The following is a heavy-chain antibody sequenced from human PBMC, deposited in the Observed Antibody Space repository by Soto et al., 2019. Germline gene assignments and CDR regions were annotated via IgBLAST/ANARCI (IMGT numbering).Heavy chain of an antibody. D-gene: IGHD3-3*01. V-gene: IGHV1-8*01. J-gene: IGHJ6*03. CDR3: ARLYYDFWSGYYSSGYYYYMDV. CDR2: MNPNSGNT. Sequence: QVQLVQSGAEVKKPGASVKVSCKASGYTFTSYDINWVRQATGQGLEWMGWMNPNSGNTGYAQKFQGRVTMTRNTSISTAYMELSSLRSEDTAVYYCARLYYDFWSGYYSSGYYYYMDVWGKGTTVTVSS. CDR1: GYTFTSYD.